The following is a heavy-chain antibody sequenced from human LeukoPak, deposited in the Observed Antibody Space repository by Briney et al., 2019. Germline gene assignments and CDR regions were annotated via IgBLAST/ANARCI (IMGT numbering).Heavy chain of an antibody. CDR2: ISITSSYI. D-gene: IGHD5-24*01. CDR3: ASTGRDDDHFDY. V-gene: IGHV3-21*01. CDR1: GFTFSSYN. Sequence: PGGSLRLSCAASGFTFSSYNMNWVRQDPGKGLKWVSYISITSSYIYYADSVKGRFTISRDNAKKSLYLQMNSLRAEDTAIYFCASTGRDDDHFDYWGQGTLVTVSS. J-gene: IGHJ4*02.